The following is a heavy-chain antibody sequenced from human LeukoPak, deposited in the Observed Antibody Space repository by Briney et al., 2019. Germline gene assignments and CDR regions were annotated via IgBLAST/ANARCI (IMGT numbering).Heavy chain of an antibody. CDR3: ARGGGWYSTEGGRNAFDI. V-gene: IGHV3-74*01. Sequence: GGSLRLSCAASGFTFSSYWMHWVRQAPGKGLVWVSRINSDGSSTSYADSVKGRFTISRDNAKNTLYLQMNSLRAEDTAVYYCARGGGWYSTEGGRNAFDIWGQGTMVTVSS. CDR2: INSDGSST. J-gene: IGHJ3*02. CDR1: GFTFSSYW. D-gene: IGHD6-13*01.